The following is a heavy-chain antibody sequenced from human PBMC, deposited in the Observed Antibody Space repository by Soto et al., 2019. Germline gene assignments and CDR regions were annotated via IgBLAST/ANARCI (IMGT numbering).Heavy chain of an antibody. CDR3: ARDRSGLPLGAFDI. V-gene: IGHV1-69*13. CDR2: IIPIVGTA. Sequence: SVKVSCKASGYPFTTYHLHWVRQAPGQGLEWMGGIIPIVGTANYAQKFQGRVTITADESTSTAYMELSSLRSEDTAVYYCARDRSGLPLGAFDIWGQGTMVTVSS. D-gene: IGHD3-3*01. J-gene: IGHJ3*02. CDR1: GYPFTTYH.